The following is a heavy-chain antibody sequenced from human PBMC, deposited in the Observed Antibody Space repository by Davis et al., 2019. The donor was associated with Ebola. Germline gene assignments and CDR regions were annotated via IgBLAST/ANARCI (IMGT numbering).Heavy chain of an antibody. Sequence: GESLKISCAASGFTFSSYSMNWVRQAPGKGLEWVSYISSSSSTIYYADSVKGRFTISRDNAKNSLYLQMNSLSAEDTAVYYCARETLESDIVVVPASYAFDIWGQGTMVTVSS. CDR2: ISSSSSTI. CDR3: ARETLESDIVVVPASYAFDI. D-gene: IGHD2-2*01. CDR1: GFTFSSYS. J-gene: IGHJ3*02. V-gene: IGHV3-48*01.